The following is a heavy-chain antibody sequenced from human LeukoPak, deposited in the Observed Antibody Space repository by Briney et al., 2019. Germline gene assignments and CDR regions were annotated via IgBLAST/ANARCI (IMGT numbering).Heavy chain of an antibody. CDR3: ARARYCANTICHIGGGLDV. Sequence: QPGGSLRLSCATSGFPFTNNWMTWVRQAPGKGLEWVATIMQDGRETYYVESVNGRFTISRDNARDSVYLQMTFLRAEDAAVYYCARARYCANTICHIGGGLDVWGPGTTVTVSS. CDR2: IMQDGRET. CDR1: GFPFTNNW. D-gene: IGHD2-8*01. V-gene: IGHV3-7*04. J-gene: IGHJ6*02.